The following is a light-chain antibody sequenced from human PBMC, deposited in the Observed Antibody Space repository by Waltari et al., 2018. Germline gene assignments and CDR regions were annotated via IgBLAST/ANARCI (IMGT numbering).Light chain of an antibody. V-gene: IGLV1-44*01. J-gene: IGLJ3*02. CDR3: AAWDDSLNGRWV. Sequence: QSVLTPPPSVSGTPGQRVTISCSGSASNIGNTLVNWYQQFPGKAPKLLIYRSDKRPSGAPDRFSGSKSGTSASLAISGLQSEDEADYYCAAWDDSLNGRWVFGGGTKVTVL. CDR1: ASNIGNTL. CDR2: RSD.